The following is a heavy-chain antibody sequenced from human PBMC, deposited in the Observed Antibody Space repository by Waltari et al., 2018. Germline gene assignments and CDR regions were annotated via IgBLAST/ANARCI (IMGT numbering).Heavy chain of an antibody. Sequence: VQLVQSGAAVKKPGASVKVSCKASGYTFTAYYMPWVRRAPGQGLEWMGWINPNSGGTNYAQKFQGRVTMTRDTSISTAYMELSRLRSDDTAVYYCARASSSWGRGISDYWGQGTLVTVSS. D-gene: IGHD6-13*01. J-gene: IGHJ4*02. V-gene: IGHV1-2*02. CDR2: INPNSGGT. CDR1: GYTFTAYY. CDR3: ARASSSWGRGISDY.